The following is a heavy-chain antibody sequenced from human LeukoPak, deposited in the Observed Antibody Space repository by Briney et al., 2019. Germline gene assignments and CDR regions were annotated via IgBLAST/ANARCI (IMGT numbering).Heavy chain of an antibody. J-gene: IGHJ6*03. CDR2: IYYSGDT. D-gene: IGHD6-19*01. V-gene: IGHV4-39*01. CDR1: GGSISNSRYDWY. CDR3: ARPAAGWLATYYMDV. Sequence: SETLSLTCTVSGGSISNSRYDWYWGWIRQPPGKGLEWIGSIYYSGDTYYNPSLKSRVTTSVDTSKSQFSLRLSSVTAADTAVYYCARPAAGWLATYYMDVWGKGTTVTVSS.